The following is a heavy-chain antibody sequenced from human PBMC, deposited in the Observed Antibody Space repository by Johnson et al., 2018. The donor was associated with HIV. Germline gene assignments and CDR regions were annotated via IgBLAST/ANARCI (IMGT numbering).Heavy chain of an antibody. V-gene: IGHV3-7*01. J-gene: IGHJ3*02. CDR3: AKDEALGWELDPDAFDI. D-gene: IGHD1-26*01. CDR1: GFTFSSYW. CDR2: IKQDGSEK. Sequence: VQLVESGGGLVQPGGSLRLSCAASGFTFSSYWMSWVRQAPGKGLEWVANIKQDGSEKYYADSVKGRFTISRDNAKNTLYLQMNSLRAEDTAVYYCAKDEALGWELDPDAFDIWGQGTMVTVSS.